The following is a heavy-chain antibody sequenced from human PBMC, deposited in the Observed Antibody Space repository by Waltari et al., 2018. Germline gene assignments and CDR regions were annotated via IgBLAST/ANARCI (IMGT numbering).Heavy chain of an antibody. Sequence: QVQLQQWGAGLLKPSETLSLTCAVYGGSFSGYYWSWIRQPPGKGLEWIGEINHSGSTNYNPCLKSRVTISVETAKNHFSRKLSCVTAADTAVYYCATLPLYSSGWYGTLGYWGQGTLVTVSS. J-gene: IGHJ4*02. D-gene: IGHD6-19*01. CDR3: ATLPLYSSGWYGTLGY. CDR1: GGSFSGYY. CDR2: INHSGST. V-gene: IGHV4-34*01.